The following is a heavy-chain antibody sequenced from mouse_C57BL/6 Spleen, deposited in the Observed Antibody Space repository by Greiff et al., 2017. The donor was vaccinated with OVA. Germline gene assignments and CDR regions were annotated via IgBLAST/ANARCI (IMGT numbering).Heavy chain of an antibody. D-gene: IGHD2-2*01. CDR3: ARRGGYHWYFDV. CDR1: VYTFTSYW. V-gene: IGHV1-69*01. Sequence: VQLQQPGAELVMPGASVKLSCKASVYTFTSYWMHWVKQRPGQGLEWIGEIDPSDSYTNYNQKFKGKSTLTVDKSSSTAYMQLSSLTSEDSAVYYCARRGGYHWYFDVWGTGTTVTVSS. J-gene: IGHJ1*03. CDR2: IDPSDSYT.